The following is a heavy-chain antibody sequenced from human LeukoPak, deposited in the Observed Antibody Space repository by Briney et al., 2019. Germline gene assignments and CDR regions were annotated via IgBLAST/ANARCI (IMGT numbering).Heavy chain of an antibody. J-gene: IGHJ3*02. D-gene: IGHD6-19*01. CDR2: IWYDGSNK. CDR3: AREGVWAVAGTRNAFDI. CDR1: GFTFSSYG. Sequence: PGRSLRLSCAASGFTFSSYGMHWVRQAPGKGLEWVAVIWYDGSNKYYADSVKGRFTISRDNSKNTLYLQMNSLRAEDTAVYYCAREGVWAVAGTRNAFDIWGQGTMVTVSS. V-gene: IGHV3-33*01.